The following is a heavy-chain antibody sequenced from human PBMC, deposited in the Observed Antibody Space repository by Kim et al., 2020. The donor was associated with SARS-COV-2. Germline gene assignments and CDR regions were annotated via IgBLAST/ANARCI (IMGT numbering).Heavy chain of an antibody. CDR2: ISSNGGST. V-gene: IGHV3-64D*09. CDR3: VKDRPISYSGSYYVVDAFDI. D-gene: IGHD1-26*01. J-gene: IGHJ3*02. Sequence: GGSLRLSCSASGFTFSSYAMHWVRQAPGKGLEYVSAISSNGGSTYYADSVKGRFTISRDNSKNTLYLQMSSLRAEDTAVYYCVKDRPISYSGSYYVVDAFDIWGQGTMVTVSS. CDR1: GFTFSSYA.